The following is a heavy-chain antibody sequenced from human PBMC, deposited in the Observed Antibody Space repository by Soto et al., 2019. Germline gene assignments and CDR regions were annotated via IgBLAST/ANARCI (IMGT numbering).Heavy chain of an antibody. CDR2: IYYSGST. D-gene: IGHD3-10*01. J-gene: IGHJ4*02. V-gene: IGHV4-31*03. CDR3: ASSNWSGIWFGDGGFDY. Sequence: QVQLQESGPGLVKPSQTLSLTCTVSGGSISSGGYYWSWIRQHPGKGLEWIGYIYYSGSTYYNPSLKSRVTISVDTSKNQFSLKLSFVTAADTAVYYCASSNWSGIWFGDGGFDYWGQGTLVTVSS. CDR1: GGSISSGGYY.